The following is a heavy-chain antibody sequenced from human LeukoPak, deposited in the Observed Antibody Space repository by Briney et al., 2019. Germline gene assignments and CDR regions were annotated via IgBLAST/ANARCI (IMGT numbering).Heavy chain of an antibody. CDR3: ARGPGHAISKYSSSSRFDY. J-gene: IGHJ4*02. CDR1: GDSVSSNSAA. CDR2: TYYRSKWYN. D-gene: IGHD6-6*01. Sequence: SQTLSLTCAISGDSVSSNSAAWNWLRQSPSRGLEWLGRTYYRSKWYNDYAVSVKSRININPDTSKNQFSLQLNSVTPEDTAVYYCARGPGHAISKYSSSSRFDYWGQGTLVTVSS. V-gene: IGHV6-1*01.